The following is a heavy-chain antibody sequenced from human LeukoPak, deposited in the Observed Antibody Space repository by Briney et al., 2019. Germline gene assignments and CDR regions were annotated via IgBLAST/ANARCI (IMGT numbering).Heavy chain of an antibody. J-gene: IGHJ4*02. CDR3: ARDSIDDYVWGSYRPFDY. CDR1: GGSISSYY. CDR2: IYYSGST. V-gene: IGHV4-59*01. Sequence: SETLSLTCTVSGGSISSYYWSWIRQPPGKGLEWIGYIYYSGSTNYNPSLKSRVTISVDTSKNQFSLKLSSVTAADTAVYYCARDSIDDYVWGSYRPFDYWGQGTLVTVSS. D-gene: IGHD3-16*02.